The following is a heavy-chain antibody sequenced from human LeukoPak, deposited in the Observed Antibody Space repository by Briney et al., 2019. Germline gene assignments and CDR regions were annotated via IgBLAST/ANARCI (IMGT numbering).Heavy chain of an antibody. CDR3: ATGRGFYYEH. D-gene: IGHD3-16*01. V-gene: IGHV3-15*07. J-gene: IGHJ4*02. Sequence: GGSLRLSCAASDSTFTNLWMNWIRQAPGKGLEWVGLIRTTNEGGTTDYAASIKGRFTISRDDSRNMFHLQMNSLRTEDTAVYYCATGRGFYYEHWGQGTLVPVSS. CDR1: DSTFTNLW. CDR2: IRTTNEGGTT.